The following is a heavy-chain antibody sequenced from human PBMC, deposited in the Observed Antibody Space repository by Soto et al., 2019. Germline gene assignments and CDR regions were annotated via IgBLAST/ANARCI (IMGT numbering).Heavy chain of an antibody. CDR3: AKDSGEEALKFSGWFGGMDV. CDR2: IKNDGTT. V-gene: IGHV3-74*01. J-gene: IGHJ6*02. D-gene: IGHD3-3*01. CDR1: GFTVSNYW. Sequence: GGSLRLSCAASGFTVSNYWMNWVRQAPGKGLVWVSHIKNDGTTSYADSVEGRFTVSRDDAKNSFYLQMNSLGADDTAVYYCAKDSGEEALKFSGWFGGMDVWRHATTVTVSS.